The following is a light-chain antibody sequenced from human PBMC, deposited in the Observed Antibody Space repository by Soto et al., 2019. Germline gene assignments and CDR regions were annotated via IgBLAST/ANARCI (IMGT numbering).Light chain of an antibody. CDR3: CSYAGTFYV. V-gene: IGLV2-11*01. Sequence: QSALTQPRSVSGSPGQSVTISCTGTSSDVGGYNCVSWYQHHPGKAPKLMIYDVTKRPSGVPDCFSGSKSGNTASLTISGLQAEDEADYYCCSYAGTFYVFGTGTKLTVL. J-gene: IGLJ1*01. CDR1: SSDVGGYNC. CDR2: DVT.